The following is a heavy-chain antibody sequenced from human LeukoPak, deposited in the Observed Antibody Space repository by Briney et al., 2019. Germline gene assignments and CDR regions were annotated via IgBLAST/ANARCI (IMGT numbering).Heavy chain of an antibody. CDR2: IYYSGTT. V-gene: IGHV4-59*01. CDR3: ARSSGAYRSFDY. J-gene: IGHJ4*02. D-gene: IGHD1-26*01. Sequence: KPSETLSLTCTVSGGSISIYYWSWIRQPPGQGLEWIGYIYYSGTTDYNPSLKSRVTISVDTSNNQFSLKVSSVTAADTAVYYCARSSGAYRSFDYWGQGTLVPVSS. CDR1: GGSISIYY.